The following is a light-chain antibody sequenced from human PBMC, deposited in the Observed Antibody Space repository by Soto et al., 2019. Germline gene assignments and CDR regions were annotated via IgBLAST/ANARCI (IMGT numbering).Light chain of an antibody. J-gene: IGKJ1*01. CDR1: QSVSSY. CDR3: QQRRHWPK. CDR2: DAS. Sequence: EIDLTHPPATLYASAVYIATPSFRASQSVSSYLAWYQQKPGQAPRLLIYDASNRATGIPARFSGSGSGTDFALTFSSLEPEDFAVYYCQQRRHWPKFGQVTKVEIK. V-gene: IGKV3-11*01.